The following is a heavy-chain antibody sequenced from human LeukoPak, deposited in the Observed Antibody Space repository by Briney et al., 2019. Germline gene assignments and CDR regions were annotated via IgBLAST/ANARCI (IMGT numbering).Heavy chain of an antibody. V-gene: IGHV1-2*02. CDR1: GYTFTGYY. CDR2: INPNSGGT. J-gene: IGHJ6*04. CDR3: ARDPTRYSSSWYQVDV. D-gene: IGHD6-13*01. Sequence: ASVKVSCKASGYTFTGYYMHWVRQAPGQGLEWMGWINPNSGGTNYAQKFQGRVTMTRDTSISTAYMELSRLRSDDTAVYYCARDPTRYSSSWYQVDVWGKGTTVTISS.